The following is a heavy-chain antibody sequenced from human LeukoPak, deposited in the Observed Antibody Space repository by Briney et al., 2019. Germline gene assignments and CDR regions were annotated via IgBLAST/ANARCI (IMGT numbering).Heavy chain of an antibody. V-gene: IGHV3-33*01. CDR3: ARGKLGSFDI. CDR1: GFAFSNYD. D-gene: IGHD3-10*01. J-gene: IGHJ3*02. CDR2: IWYDESNK. Sequence: GGSLRLSCAASGFAFSNYDMHWVRQAPGKGLEWVALIWYDESNKYYADSVKGRFTISRDNSKNTLYLQMNSLRVEDTAVYYCARGKLGSFDIWGQGTLVTVSS.